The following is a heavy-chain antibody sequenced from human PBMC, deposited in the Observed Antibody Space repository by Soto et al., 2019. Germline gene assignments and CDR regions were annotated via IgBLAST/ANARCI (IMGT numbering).Heavy chain of an antibody. Sequence: PGGSLILSCAASGFTFSSAWMNWVRQAPGKGLEWVGRIKSKSDGGTTEDAAPVKGRFTISRDDSKDTLYLQMNSLKTEDTAVYYCVGYCSKDIRYTGGFGYWGQGA. CDR3: VGYCSKDIRYTGGFGY. J-gene: IGHJ4*02. D-gene: IGHD2-8*01. CDR2: IKSKSDGGTT. CDR1: GFTFSSAW. V-gene: IGHV3-15*07.